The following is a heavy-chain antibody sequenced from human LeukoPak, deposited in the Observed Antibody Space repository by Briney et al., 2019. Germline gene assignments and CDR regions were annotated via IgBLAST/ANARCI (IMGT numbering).Heavy chain of an antibody. CDR1: GGTFSSYA. CDR3: ARVTDDYDFWSGYYRAFDY. J-gene: IGHJ4*02. CDR2: IIPILGTA. Sequence: SVKVSCKASGGTFSSYAISWVRQAPGQGLEWMGGIIPILGTANYAQKFQGRVTITADESTSTAYMELSSLRSDDTAVYYCARVTDDYDFWSGYYRAFDYWGQGTLVTVSS. V-gene: IGHV1-69*13. D-gene: IGHD3-3*01.